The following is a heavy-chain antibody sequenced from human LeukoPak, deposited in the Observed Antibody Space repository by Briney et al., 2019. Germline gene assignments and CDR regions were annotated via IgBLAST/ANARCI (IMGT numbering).Heavy chain of an antibody. CDR1: GGSFGANS. CDR3: ARGRQEDIVVVVAAKVFDWFDP. J-gene: IGHJ5*02. V-gene: IGHV4-34*01. CDR2: ISQSGST. Sequence: PSETLSLTCAISGGSFGANSWSRIRPPLGTGPARIAAISQSGSTNYNPSLKSLVTISVDTSKNQFSLKLSSVTAADTAVYYCARGRQEDIVVVVAAKVFDWFDPWGQGTLVTVSS. D-gene: IGHD2-15*01.